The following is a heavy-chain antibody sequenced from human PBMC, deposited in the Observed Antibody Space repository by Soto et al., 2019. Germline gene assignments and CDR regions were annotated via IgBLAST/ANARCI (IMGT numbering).Heavy chain of an antibody. CDR3: ARTLRSGYSGYVYGYYYGMDV. Sequence: SETLSLTCAVYGGSFSGYYWSWIRQPPGKGLEWIGEINHSGSTNYNPSLKSRVTISVDTSKNQFSLKLSSVAAADTAVYYCARTLRSGYSGYVYGYYYGMDVWGQGTTVTVSS. CDR1: GGSFSGYY. D-gene: IGHD5-12*01. J-gene: IGHJ6*02. CDR2: INHSGST. V-gene: IGHV4-34*01.